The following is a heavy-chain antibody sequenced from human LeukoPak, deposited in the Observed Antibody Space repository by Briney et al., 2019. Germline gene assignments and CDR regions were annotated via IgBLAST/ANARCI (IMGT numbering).Heavy chain of an antibody. CDR1: GFTFSDYY. V-gene: IGHV3-11*01. Sequence: NTGGSLRLSCAASGFTFSDYYMSWIRQAPGKGLEWVSYISSSGSTIYYADSVKGRFTISRDNAKNSLYLQMNSLRAKDTAVYYCARGGFYYDSSGYYRIDYWGQGTLVTVSS. CDR2: ISSSGSTI. D-gene: IGHD3-22*01. J-gene: IGHJ4*02. CDR3: ARGGFYYDSSGYYRIDY.